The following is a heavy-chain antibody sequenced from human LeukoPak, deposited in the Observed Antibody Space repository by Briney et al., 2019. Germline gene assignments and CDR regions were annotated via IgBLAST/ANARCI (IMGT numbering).Heavy chain of an antibody. V-gene: IGHV3-49*03. CDR2: IRSKAYGGTT. CDR3: TRDYYDNSGTDDY. CDR1: GFTFGDYA. D-gene: IGHD3-22*01. J-gene: IGHJ4*02. Sequence: GGSLRLSCTASGFTFGDYAMSWFRQAPGKGLEWVGFIRSKAYGGTTEYAASVKGRFTISRDDSKSIAYLQMNSLKTEDTAVYYCTRDYYDNSGTDDYWGQGTLVTVSS.